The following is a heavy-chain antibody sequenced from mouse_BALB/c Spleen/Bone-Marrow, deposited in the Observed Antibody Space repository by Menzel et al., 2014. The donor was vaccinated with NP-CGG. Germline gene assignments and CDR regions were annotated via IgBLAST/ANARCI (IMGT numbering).Heavy chain of an antibody. V-gene: IGHV3-5*02. J-gene: IGHJ2*01. CDR1: GISITTGNYR. D-gene: IGHD2-4*01. CDR3: ARGAMIATGYFGY. Sequence: VQLKESGPGLVKPSQTVSLTCTVTGISITTGNYRWSWIRQFPGNKLEWVGYIHYSGTITYNPSLTSRTTITRDTSKNQFFLEMNSLTAEDTATYYCARGAMIATGYFGYWGQGTTLTVSS. CDR2: IHYSGTI.